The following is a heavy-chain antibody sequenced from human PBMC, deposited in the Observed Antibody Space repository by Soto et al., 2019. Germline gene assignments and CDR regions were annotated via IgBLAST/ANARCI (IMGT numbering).Heavy chain of an antibody. J-gene: IGHJ4*02. CDR2: VNPSGGST. V-gene: IGHV1-46*01. D-gene: IGHD3-22*01. CDR3: ARDLSPSTYYYDSSGYSPGY. CDR1: GYTFTSYY. Sequence: ASVKVSCKASGYTFTSYYMHWVRQAPGQGLEWMGIVNPSGGSTSYAQKFQGRVTMTRDTSTSTVYMELSSLRSEDTAVYYCARDLSPSTYYYDSSGYSPGYWGQGTLVTVSS.